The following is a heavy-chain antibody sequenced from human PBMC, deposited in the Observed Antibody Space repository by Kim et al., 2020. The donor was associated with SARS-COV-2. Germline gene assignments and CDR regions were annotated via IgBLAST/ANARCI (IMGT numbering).Heavy chain of an antibody. J-gene: IGHJ5*02. Sequence: GGSLRLSCAASGFTFSSYGMHWVRQAPGKGLEWVAVIWYDGSNKYYADSVKGRFTISRDNSKNTLYLQMNSLRAEDTAVYYCARAGERDWFDPWGQGTLVTVSS. CDR3: ARAGERDWFDP. CDR1: GFTFSSYG. D-gene: IGHD3-10*01. CDR2: IWYDGSNK. V-gene: IGHV3-33*01.